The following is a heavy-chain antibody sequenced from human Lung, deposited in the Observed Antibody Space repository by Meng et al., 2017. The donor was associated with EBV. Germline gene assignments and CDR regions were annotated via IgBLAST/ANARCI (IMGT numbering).Heavy chain of an antibody. CDR2: IYYSGST. D-gene: IGHD5-18*01. Sequence: QLQPQGSGSSQVKPSQTLSLTFTVAGCSISSGGHYWSWIRQHPGKGLEWIGYIYYSGSTYYNPSLKSLVSISVDTSNNQFSLKLSSVTAADTAVYYCARAVDTGYFDYWGQGTLVTVSS. CDR1: GCSISSGGHY. J-gene: IGHJ4*02. CDR3: ARAVDTGYFDY. V-gene: IGHV4-31*01.